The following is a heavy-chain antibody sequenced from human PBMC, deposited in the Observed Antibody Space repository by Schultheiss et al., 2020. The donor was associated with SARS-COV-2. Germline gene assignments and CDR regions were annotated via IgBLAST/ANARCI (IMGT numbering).Heavy chain of an antibody. CDR1: GFSFSSYG. D-gene: IGHD5-18*01. CDR2: ISYDGSNK. Sequence: GGSLRLSCTASGFSFSSYGMNWVRQAPGKGLEWVAVISYDGSNKYYADSVKGRFTISRDNSKNTLYLQMNSLRAEDTAVYYCARDTAMAPLDYYYYMDVWGKGTTVTVSS. J-gene: IGHJ6*03. V-gene: IGHV3-30*03. CDR3: ARDTAMAPLDYYYYMDV.